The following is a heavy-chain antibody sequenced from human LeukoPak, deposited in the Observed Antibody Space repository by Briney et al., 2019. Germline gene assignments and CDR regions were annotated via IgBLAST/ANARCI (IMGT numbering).Heavy chain of an antibody. D-gene: IGHD3-22*01. CDR1: GGTFSNYA. CDR2: IIPIFGKA. Sequence: SVKVSCKASGGTFSNYAINWVRQAPGQGLEWMGGIIPIFGKANYAQKFQGRVTITADESTSTAYMELSSLRSEDTAVYYCAGGGYYYDSSGYRHYNFDYWGQGTLVTVSS. CDR3: AGGGYYYDSSGYRHYNFDY. V-gene: IGHV1-69*13. J-gene: IGHJ4*02.